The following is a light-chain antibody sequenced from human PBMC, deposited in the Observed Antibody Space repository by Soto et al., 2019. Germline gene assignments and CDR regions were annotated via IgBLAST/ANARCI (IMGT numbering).Light chain of an antibody. Sequence: EIVMTHSPDTLSVSPGERATLSCRASQSVSTNLAWYQQKHGQAPRLLIYGASTRATGIPARFSGSGSGTEFNHTISSLESEDFAVYYCHQYNNWPPLTFGGGTKVEIK. CDR1: QSVSTN. J-gene: IGKJ4*01. V-gene: IGKV3-15*01. CDR2: GAS. CDR3: HQYNNWPPLT.